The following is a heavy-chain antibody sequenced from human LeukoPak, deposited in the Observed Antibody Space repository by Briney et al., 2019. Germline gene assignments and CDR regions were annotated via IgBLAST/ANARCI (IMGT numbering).Heavy chain of an antibody. D-gene: IGHD3-10*01. CDR3: ARAYGSGSVADDY. CDR1: GGTFSSYA. J-gene: IGHJ4*02. Sequence: SVTVSCKASGGTFSSYAISWVRQAPGQGREGMGGVIPIFGTANYAQKFQGRVTITADEPTSTAYMELSSLRSENTAVYYCARAYGSGSVADDYWGQGTLVTVSS. CDR2: VIPIFGTA. V-gene: IGHV1-69*13.